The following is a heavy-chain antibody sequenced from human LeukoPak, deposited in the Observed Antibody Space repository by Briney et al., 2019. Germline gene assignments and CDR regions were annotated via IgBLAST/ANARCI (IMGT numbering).Heavy chain of an antibody. J-gene: IGHJ4*02. CDR3: ARGGTGDGNYFDN. CDR2: ISGSSNNI. CDR1: GFTFSRYS. V-gene: IGHV3-48*01. D-gene: IGHD7-27*01. Sequence: PGGSLRLSCAASGFTFSRYSMNWVRQAPGKGLEWLSYISGSSNNIYYADPVKGRFTVSRDNAKNSLYLQMDSLRADDAAVFYCARGGTGDGNYFDNWGQGTLVTVSS.